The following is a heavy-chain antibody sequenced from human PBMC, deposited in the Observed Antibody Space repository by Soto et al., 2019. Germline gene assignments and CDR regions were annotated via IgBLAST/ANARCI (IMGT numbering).Heavy chain of an antibody. CDR2: INHSGST. CDR1: GGSFSGYY. CDR3: ARVRRGVDL. D-gene: IGHD5-12*01. J-gene: IGHJ2*01. V-gene: IGHV4-34*01. Sequence: QVQLQQWGAGLLKPSETLSLTCAVYGGSFSGYYWSWIRQPPGKGLEWIGEINHSGSTNYNPSLKSRVTISVDTSKNQSSLRLSSVTAADTAVYYCARVRRGVDLWGRGTLVTVSS.